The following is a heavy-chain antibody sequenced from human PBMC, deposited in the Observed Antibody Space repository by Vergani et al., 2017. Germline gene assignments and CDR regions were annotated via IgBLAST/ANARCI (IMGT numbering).Heavy chain of an antibody. CDR1: GFTFDDYA. D-gene: IGHD6-13*01. V-gene: IGHV3-43*02. Sequence: EVQLVESGGGVVQPGGSLRLSCAASGFTFDDYAMHWVRQAPGKGLEWVSLISGDGGSTYYADSVKGRFTISRDNSKNSLYLQMNSLRTEDTALYYCAXELYSSSWYEGYNWFDPWGQGTLVTVSS. CDR3: AXELYSSSWYEGYNWFDP. J-gene: IGHJ5*02. CDR2: ISGDGGST.